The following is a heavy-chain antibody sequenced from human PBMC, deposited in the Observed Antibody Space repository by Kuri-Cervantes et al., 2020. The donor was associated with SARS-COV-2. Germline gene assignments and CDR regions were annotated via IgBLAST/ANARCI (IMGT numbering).Heavy chain of an antibody. V-gene: IGHV3-30*18. CDR1: GFTFSSYG. J-gene: IGHJ4*02. CDR2: ISYDGSNK. Sequence: GESLKIPCPASGFTFSSYGMHWVRQAPGKGLEWVAVISYDGSNKYYADSVKGRFTISRDNSKNTLFLQMNSLRAEDTAVYYCAKDHDPHYYDSSGYYAYWGQGPLVTVSS. CDR3: AKDHDPHYYDSSGYYAY. D-gene: IGHD3-22*01.